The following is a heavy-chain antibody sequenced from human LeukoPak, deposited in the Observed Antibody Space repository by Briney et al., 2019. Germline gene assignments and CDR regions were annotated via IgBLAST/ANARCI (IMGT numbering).Heavy chain of an antibody. CDR3: ARDNVLRFLEWPTPLYYYMDV. V-gene: IGHV1-69*06. J-gene: IGHJ6*03. CDR2: IIPIFGTA. CDR1: GGTFSSYA. D-gene: IGHD3-3*01. Sequence: SVKVSCKASGGTFSSYAISWVRQAPGQGLEWMGGIIPIFGTANYAQKFQGRVTITADKSTSTAYMELSSLRSEDTAVYYCARDNVLRFLEWPTPLYYYMDVWGKGTTVTISS.